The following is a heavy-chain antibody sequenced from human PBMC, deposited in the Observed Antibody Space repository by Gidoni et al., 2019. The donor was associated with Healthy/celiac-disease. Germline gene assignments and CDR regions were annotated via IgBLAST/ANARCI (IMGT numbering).Heavy chain of an antibody. CDR3: ARALPRYDSSGYYPDAFDI. Sequence: QVQLVQSGAEVKKPGASVKVSCKASGYTFTSYGISWVRQAPGPGLEWMGWISAYNGNTNYAQKLQGRVTMTTDTSTSTAYMELRSLRSDDTAVYYCARALPRYDSSGYYPDAFDIWGQGTMVTVSS. J-gene: IGHJ3*02. D-gene: IGHD3-22*01. CDR2: ISAYNGNT. V-gene: IGHV1-18*01. CDR1: GYTFTSYG.